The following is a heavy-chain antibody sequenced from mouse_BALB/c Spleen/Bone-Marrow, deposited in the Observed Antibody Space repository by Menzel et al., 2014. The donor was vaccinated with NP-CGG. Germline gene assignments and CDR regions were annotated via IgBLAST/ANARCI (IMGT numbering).Heavy chain of an antibody. CDR2: INPSTGYT. Sequence: QVQLQQSGAELAKPGASVKMSCKASGYTFTSYWMHWVKQRPGQGLEWIGYINPSTGYTEYKQKFKNKATLTADKSSSTSYMQLSSLPLEESAVNFWARGKGYGSVWYAYWCQGTLVTVSA. CDR3: ARGKGYGSVWYAY. D-gene: IGHD1-2*01. J-gene: IGHJ3*01. V-gene: IGHV1-7*01. CDR1: GYTFTSYW.